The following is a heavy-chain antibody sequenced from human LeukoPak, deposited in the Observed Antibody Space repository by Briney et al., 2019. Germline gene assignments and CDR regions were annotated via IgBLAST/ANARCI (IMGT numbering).Heavy chain of an antibody. CDR1: GFAFSSYN. D-gene: IGHD3-16*02. J-gene: IGHJ4*02. CDR3: AKSSDYVWGSYRSYYLDY. Sequence: GGSLRLSCAASGFAFSSYNMKWVRQAPGKGLEWVSNIGSRGSTMYYADSVKGRFTISRDNAKNSLYLQMNSLRAEDTAVYYCAKSSDYVWGSYRSYYLDYWGQGTLVTVSS. CDR2: IGSRGSTM. V-gene: IGHV3-48*03.